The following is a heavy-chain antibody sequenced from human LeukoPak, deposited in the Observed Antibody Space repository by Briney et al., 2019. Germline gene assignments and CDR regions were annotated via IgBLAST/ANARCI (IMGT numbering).Heavy chain of an antibody. V-gene: IGHV4-39*07. CDR3: ARSDGYGLVGI. D-gene: IGHD3-10*01. J-gene: IGHJ3*02. CDR2: IYSSGST. Sequence: PSETLSLTCSVSGVSISSGSNYWGWIRQPPGKTLEWIGSIYSSGSTHYNPSLKSRVIILIDTAKNHFSLNLSSVTAADTAVYYCARSDGYGLVGIWGQGTMVTVSS. CDR1: GVSISSGSNY.